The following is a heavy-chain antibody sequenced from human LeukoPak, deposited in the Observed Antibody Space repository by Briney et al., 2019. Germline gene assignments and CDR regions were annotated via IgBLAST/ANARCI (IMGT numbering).Heavy chain of an antibody. Sequence: SETLSLTCTVSGGSISSGDYYWSWIRQPPGKGLGWIGYIYYSGSTYYNPSLKSRVTISVDTSKNQFSLKLSSVTAADTAVYYCARPPYCSGGSCYSVCGQGTLVTVSS. CDR1: GGSISSGDYY. CDR2: IYYSGST. V-gene: IGHV4-30-4*01. CDR3: ARPPYCSGGSCYSV. J-gene: IGHJ4*02. D-gene: IGHD2-15*01.